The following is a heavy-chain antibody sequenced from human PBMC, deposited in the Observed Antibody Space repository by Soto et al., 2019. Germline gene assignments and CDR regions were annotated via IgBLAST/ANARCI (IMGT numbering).Heavy chain of an antibody. Sequence: SETLSLTCTFSGCSISSGGYYWSWIRQHPGKGLEWIGYIYYSGSTYYNPSLKSRVTISVDTSKNQFSLKLSSVTAADTAVYYCARKLVSDAFDIWGQGTMVTVSS. D-gene: IGHD1-1*01. V-gene: IGHV4-31*03. CDR3: ARKLVSDAFDI. J-gene: IGHJ3*02. CDR1: GCSISSGGYY. CDR2: IYYSGST.